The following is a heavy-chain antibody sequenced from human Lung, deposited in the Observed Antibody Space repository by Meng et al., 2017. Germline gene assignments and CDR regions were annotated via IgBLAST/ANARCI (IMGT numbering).Heavy chain of an antibody. J-gene: IGHJ4*02. CDR2: ISAYNGNT. V-gene: IGHV1-18*01. D-gene: IGHD3-10*01. CDR3: ARLVRGVIFDYYLDY. CDR1: GYTFTNYG. Sequence: ASVKVSCKASGYTFTNYGISWVRQAPGQGLEWMGWISAYNGNTNYAQKLQGRVTMTTDTSTSTAYMELRSLRSDDTAVYYCARLVRGVIFDYYLDYWGQGTLVTVSS.